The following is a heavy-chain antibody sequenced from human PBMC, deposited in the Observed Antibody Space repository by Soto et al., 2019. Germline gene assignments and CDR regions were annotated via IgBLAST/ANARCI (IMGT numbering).Heavy chain of an antibody. Sequence: GGSLRLSCAASGFIFSSHNMNWVRQAPGKGLEWVSSITGSSSYIFYADSVKGRFTISRDNAKKSVYLQMNSLRVEDTAIYYCARTWIRFGPNDYWGQGAPVTVSS. CDR1: GFIFSSHN. CDR2: ITGSSSYI. CDR3: ARTWIRFGPNDY. D-gene: IGHD3-16*01. V-gene: IGHV3-21*01. J-gene: IGHJ4*02.